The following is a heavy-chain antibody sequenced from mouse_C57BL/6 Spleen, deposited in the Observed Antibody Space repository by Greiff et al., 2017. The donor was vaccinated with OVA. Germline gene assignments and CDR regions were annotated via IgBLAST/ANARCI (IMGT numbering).Heavy chain of an antibody. CDR3: ARQRNWYFDV. V-gene: IGHV5-9*01. CDR2: ISGGGGNT. CDR1: GFTFSSYT. J-gene: IGHJ1*03. Sequence: EVMLVESGGGLVKPGGSLKLSCAASGFTFSSYTMSWVRQTPEKRLEWVATISGGGGNTYYPDSVKGRFTISRDNAKNTLYLQMSSLRSEDTALYYCARQRNWYFDVWGTGTTVTVSS.